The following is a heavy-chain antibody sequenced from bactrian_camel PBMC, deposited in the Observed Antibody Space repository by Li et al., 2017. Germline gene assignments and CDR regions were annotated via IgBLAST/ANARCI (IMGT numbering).Heavy chain of an antibody. CDR3: AARFQGGFGYGGLCTDVLADFPY. Sequence: HVQLVESGGGSVQAGGSLRLSCAASGDSVSKYYMAWFRQAPGKEREGVAAIDSAGSPTYTYSVKDRFTISKDKRRHTLVLQMNSLKPDDTAMYYCAARFQGGFGYGGLCTDVLADFPYWGQGTQVTVS. J-gene: IGHJ6*01. CDR2: IDSAGSP. CDR1: GDSVSKYY. V-gene: IGHV3S53*01. D-gene: IGHD5*01.